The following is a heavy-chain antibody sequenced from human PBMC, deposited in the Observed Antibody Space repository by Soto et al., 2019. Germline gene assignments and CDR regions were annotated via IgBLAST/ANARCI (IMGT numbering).Heavy chain of an antibody. CDR2: VSYDGNYK. CDR1: GFTFSSYG. CDR3: VLIPGTFEDFDY. J-gene: IGHJ4*02. V-gene: IGHV3-30*03. Sequence: QVQLVESGGGVVQPGRSLRLSCAASGFTFSSYGMHWVRQAPGKGLEWVAVVSYDGNYKYYADSVKGRFTISRDNSKNTLFLQMNSVTAEDTDVSSCVLIPGTFEDFDYWGQGALVTVSS. D-gene: IGHD2-8*01.